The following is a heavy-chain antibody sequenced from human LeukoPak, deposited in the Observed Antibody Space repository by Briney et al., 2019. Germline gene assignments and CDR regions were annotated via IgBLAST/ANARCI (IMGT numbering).Heavy chain of an antibody. V-gene: IGHV3-33*01. J-gene: IGHJ4*02. D-gene: IGHD1-26*01. CDR2: VWYDGSKE. Sequence: AGGSLRLSCAASGFTLSSHGMHWVRQAPGKGLEWVAGVWYDGSKEDYADSVKGRFTISRDMSKNTLNLQMNSLRVEDTAMFYCARDLSFGSLDFRGQGTLVTVSS. CDR1: GFTLSSHG. CDR3: ARDLSFGSLDF.